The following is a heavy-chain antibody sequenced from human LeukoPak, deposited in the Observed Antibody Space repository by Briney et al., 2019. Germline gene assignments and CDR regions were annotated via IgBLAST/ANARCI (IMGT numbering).Heavy chain of an antibody. V-gene: IGHV3-21*01. CDR2: ISSSSSYI. J-gene: IGHJ3*02. D-gene: IGHD5-24*01. CDR3: ARSVHPDGYNYRPDAFDI. Sequence: GGSLRLSCAASGFTFNTYAMSWVRQAPGKGLEWVSSISSSSSYIYYADSVKGRFTISRDNAKNSLYLQMNSLRAEDTAVYYCARSVHPDGYNYRPDAFDIWGQGTMVTVSS. CDR1: GFTFNTYA.